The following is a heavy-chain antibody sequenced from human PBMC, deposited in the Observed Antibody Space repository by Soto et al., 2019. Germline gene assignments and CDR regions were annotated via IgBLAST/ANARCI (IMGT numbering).Heavy chain of an antibody. CDR1: GGSISSSSYY. J-gene: IGHJ4*01. V-gene: IGHV4-39*01. D-gene: IGHD3-16*02. CDR3: ARHAVITSGGVIVSNYLAY. Sequence: PSETLSLTCTVSGGSISSSSYYWGWIRQPPGKGLEWIGSIYYSGSTYYDPSLKSRVTISVDTSKNQFSLKLSSVTAADTAVYYCARHAVITSGGVIVSNYLAYWGHGTLVTVSS. CDR2: IYYSGST.